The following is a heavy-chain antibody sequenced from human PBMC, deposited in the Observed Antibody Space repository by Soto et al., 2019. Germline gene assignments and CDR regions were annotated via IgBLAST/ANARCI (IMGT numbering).Heavy chain of an antibody. CDR3: AKDPYVPAAMLVGFDY. CDR2: ISGSGGST. D-gene: IGHD2-2*01. J-gene: IGHJ4*02. V-gene: IGHV3-23*01. CDR1: GFTFSSYA. Sequence: PGESLRVSCAASGFTFSSYAMSWVRQAPGKGLEWVSAISGSGGSTYYADSVKGRFTISRDNSKNTLYLQMNSLRAEDTAVYYCAKDPYVPAAMLVGFDYLRQGTLVTVSS.